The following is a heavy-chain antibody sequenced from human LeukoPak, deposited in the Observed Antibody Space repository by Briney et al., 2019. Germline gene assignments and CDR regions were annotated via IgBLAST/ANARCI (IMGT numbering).Heavy chain of an antibody. Sequence: PGRSLRLSCAASGFTFSSYGMHWVRQAPGKGLEWVAVISYDGSNKYYADSVKGRFTISRDNSKNTLYLQMNSLRAEDTAVYYCAEDLEGLLEWLLSVGYGMDVWGQGTTVTVSS. CDR2: ISYDGSNK. CDR1: GFTFSSYG. V-gene: IGHV3-30*18. J-gene: IGHJ6*02. CDR3: AEDLEGLLEWLLSVGYGMDV. D-gene: IGHD3-3*01.